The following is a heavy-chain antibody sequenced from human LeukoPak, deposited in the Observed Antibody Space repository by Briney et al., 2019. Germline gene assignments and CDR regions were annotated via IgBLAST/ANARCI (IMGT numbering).Heavy chain of an antibody. J-gene: IGHJ4*02. CDR3: TRSVRNGHIDY. Sequence: GASVKVSCKASGYTFTSCGISWVRQAPGQGLEWMGWISAYNGNTNYAQKFQGRVTMTRSTSISTAYMELSSLRFEDTAVYYCTRSVRNGHIDYWGQGTLVTVSS. D-gene: IGHD2-21*01. V-gene: IGHV1-18*01. CDR2: ISAYNGNT. CDR1: GYTFTSCG.